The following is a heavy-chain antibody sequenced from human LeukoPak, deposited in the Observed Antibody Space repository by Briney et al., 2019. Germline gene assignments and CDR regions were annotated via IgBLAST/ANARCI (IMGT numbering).Heavy chain of an antibody. J-gene: IGHJ4*02. Sequence: GGSLRLSCAASGFTFSSYRMNWVRQAPGKGLEWVSSISSSSSYIYYADSVKGRFTISRDNAKNSLYLQMNSLRAEDTAVYYCARVGTSSSGWQFDYWGQGALVTVSS. V-gene: IGHV3-21*01. CDR1: GFTFSSYR. D-gene: IGHD6-19*01. CDR2: ISSSSSYI. CDR3: ARVGTSSSGWQFDY.